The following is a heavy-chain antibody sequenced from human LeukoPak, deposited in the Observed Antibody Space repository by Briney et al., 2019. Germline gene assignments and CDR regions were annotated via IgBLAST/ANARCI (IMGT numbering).Heavy chain of an antibody. V-gene: IGHV4-34*01. D-gene: IGHD1-26*01. CDR2: INHSGST. Sequence: PSETLSLTCAVYGGSFSGYYWSWIRQPPGKGLEWIGEINHSGSTNYNPSLKSRVTISVDTSKNQFSLKLSSVIAADTAVYYCAGKYGGIDYWGQGTLVTVSS. J-gene: IGHJ4*02. CDR1: GGSFSGYY. CDR3: AGKYGGIDY.